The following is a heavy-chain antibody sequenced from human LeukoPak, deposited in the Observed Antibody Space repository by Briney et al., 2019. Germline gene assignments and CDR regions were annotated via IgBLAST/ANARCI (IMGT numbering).Heavy chain of an antibody. CDR2: ISWNSGSI. J-gene: IGHJ4*02. D-gene: IGHD3-9*01. Sequence: PGGSLRLSCAASGFTFYDYAMHWIRHAPGKGLKWVSGISWNSGSIGYADSVKGRFTISRDNAKNSLYLQMNSLRAEDTVFFFRQKTAYEILTGYYDYWGQGTLVTVSS. CDR3: QKTAYEILTGYYDY. CDR1: GFTFYDYA. V-gene: IGHV3-9*01.